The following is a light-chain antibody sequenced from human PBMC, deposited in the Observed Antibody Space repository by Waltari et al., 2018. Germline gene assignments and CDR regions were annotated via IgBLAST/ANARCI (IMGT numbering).Light chain of an antibody. CDR3: FSYAGINSFA. V-gene: IGLV2-23*02. CDR2: DVS. CDR1: SNDIGSYNF. J-gene: IGLJ2*01. Sequence: QSALTQPASVSGSPGQSITVSCIGTSNDIGSYNFVSWFQQHPGRAPKPIIYDVSERPLGVSNRCSGSKSGNTAYLTISGRQAEDEADYYGFSYAGINSFAFGGGTRVTVL.